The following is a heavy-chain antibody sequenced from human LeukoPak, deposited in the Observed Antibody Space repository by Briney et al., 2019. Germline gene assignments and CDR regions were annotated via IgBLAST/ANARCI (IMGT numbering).Heavy chain of an antibody. CDR2: ISAYNGNT. CDR1: GYTFTSYG. D-gene: IGHD4-11*01. Sequence: AASVKVSCKASGYTFTSYGISWVRQAPGQGLEWMGWISAYNGNTNYAQKLQGRVTMTTDTSTSTAYMELRSLRSDDTAVYYCARTFSRLQYGENWFDPWGQGTLVTVSS. CDR3: ARTFSRLQYGENWFDP. V-gene: IGHV1-18*01. J-gene: IGHJ5*02.